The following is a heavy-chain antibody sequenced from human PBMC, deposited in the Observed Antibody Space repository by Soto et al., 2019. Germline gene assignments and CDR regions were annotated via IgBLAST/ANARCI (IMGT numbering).Heavy chain of an antibody. CDR3: ARQKTTMYYDYVWGSHPGYFDY. Sequence: GTLSLTCTVSGGSISSSRYYWGWIRQPPGKGLEWIGSIYYSGSTYYNPSLKSRVTISVDTSKNQFSLKLSSVTAADTAVYYCARQKTTMYYDYVWGSHPGYFDYWGQGTLVTVSS. J-gene: IGHJ4*02. D-gene: IGHD3-16*01. V-gene: IGHV4-39*01. CDR1: GGSISSSRYY. CDR2: IYYSGST.